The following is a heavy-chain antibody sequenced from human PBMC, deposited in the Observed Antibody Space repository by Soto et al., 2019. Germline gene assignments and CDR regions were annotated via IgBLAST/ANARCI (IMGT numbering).Heavy chain of an antibody. CDR3: AREEGYCSSTSCYEYPDP. CDR1: GFTFSSYE. CDR2: ISSSGSTI. V-gene: IGHV3-48*03. J-gene: IGHJ5*02. Sequence: GGSLRLSCAASGFTFSSYEMNWVRQAPGKGLEWVSYISSSGSTIYYADSVKGRFTISRDNAKNSLYLQMNSLRAEDTAVYYCAREEGYCSSTSCYEYPDPWGQGTLVTVSS. D-gene: IGHD2-2*01.